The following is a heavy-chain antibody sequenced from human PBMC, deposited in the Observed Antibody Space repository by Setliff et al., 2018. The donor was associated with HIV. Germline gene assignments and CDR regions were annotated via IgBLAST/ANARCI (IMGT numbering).Heavy chain of an antibody. CDR2: IRSSGDI. CDR3: TIPASSLAPN. Sequence: LSLTCTVSGASISSHNYYWGWIRQSPGKGLEWIASIRSSGDIYYNPSLQSRVIISVDTSNNQISLKLTSVTTADTAVYYCTIPASSLAPNWGRGTQVTVSS. CDR1: GASISSHNYY. V-gene: IGHV4-39*01. J-gene: IGHJ4*02.